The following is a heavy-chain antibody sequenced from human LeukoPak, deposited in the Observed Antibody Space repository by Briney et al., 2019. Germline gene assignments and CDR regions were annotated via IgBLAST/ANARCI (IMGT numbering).Heavy chain of an antibody. D-gene: IGHD2-15*01. CDR2: INHSGST. CDR1: GGSFSGYY. CDR3: ARGYCSGGSCVTLDY. J-gene: IGHJ4*02. Sequence: SETLSLTCAVYGGSFSGYYWSWIRQPPGKGLEWIGEINHSGSTNYNPSLKSRVTISVDTSKNEFSLKLSSVTAADTAVYYCARGYCSGGSCVTLDYWGQGTLVTVSS. V-gene: IGHV4-34*01.